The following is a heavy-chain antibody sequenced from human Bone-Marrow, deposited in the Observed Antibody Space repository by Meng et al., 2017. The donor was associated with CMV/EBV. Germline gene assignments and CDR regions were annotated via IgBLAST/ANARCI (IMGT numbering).Heavy chain of an antibody. CDR3: ARDLLSGGYCSSTSCSNWFDP. CDR2: ISYDGSNK. V-gene: IGHV3-30-3*01. D-gene: IGHD2-2*01. Sequence: GGSLRLSCAASGFTFSSYAMHWVRQAPGKGLEWVAVISYDGSNKYYADSVKGRFTISRDNSKNTLYLQMNSLRAEDTAVYYCARDLLSGGYCSSTSCSNWFDPWGQGTLVTVSS. CDR1: GFTFSSYA. J-gene: IGHJ5*02.